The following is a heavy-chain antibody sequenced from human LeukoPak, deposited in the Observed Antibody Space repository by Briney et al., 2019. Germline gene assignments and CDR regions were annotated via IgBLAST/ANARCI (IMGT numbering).Heavy chain of an antibody. CDR3: ARGVNSGYFDY. CDR2: IYYSGST. Sequence: SETLSLTCTVSGGSISSYYWSWIRQPPGKGLEWIGYIYYSGSTNYNPSLKSRVTISVDTSKNQFSLKLTSVTAADTAVYYCARGVNSGYFDYCGQGTLVTVSS. CDR1: GGSISSYY. D-gene: IGHD1-26*01. J-gene: IGHJ4*02. V-gene: IGHV4-59*01.